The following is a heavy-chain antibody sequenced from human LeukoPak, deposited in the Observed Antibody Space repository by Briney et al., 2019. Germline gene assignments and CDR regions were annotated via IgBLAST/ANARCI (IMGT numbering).Heavy chain of an antibody. Sequence: SETLSLTCTVSGGSISSSTYYWAWIRQPPGKGLEWIGSIYYSESTYYSPSLKSRVTISVDTSKNQFSLKLSSVTAADTAVYYSVRYCSSVSCYNYYGMDVWGQGTTVTVSS. J-gene: IGHJ6*02. CDR3: VRYCSSVSCYNYYGMDV. CDR1: GGSISSSTYY. D-gene: IGHD2-2*02. CDR2: IYYSEST. V-gene: IGHV4-39*01.